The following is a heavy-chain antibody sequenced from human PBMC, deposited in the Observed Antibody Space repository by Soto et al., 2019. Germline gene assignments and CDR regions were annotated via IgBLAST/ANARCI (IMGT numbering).Heavy chain of an antibody. V-gene: IGHV1-18*01. CDR2: ISAYNGNT. D-gene: IGHD3-10*01. CDR1: GCTFTSYG. J-gene: IGHJ4*02. Sequence: QVQLVQSGAEVKKPGASVKVSCKASGCTFTSYGISWVRQAPGQGLEWMGWISAYNGNTNYAQKLQGRVTMTTDTSTSTAYMELRSLISDDTAVYYGARVSGELESQVLLWFGEADYWGQGPLVPVSS. CDR3: ARVSGELESQVLLWFGEADY.